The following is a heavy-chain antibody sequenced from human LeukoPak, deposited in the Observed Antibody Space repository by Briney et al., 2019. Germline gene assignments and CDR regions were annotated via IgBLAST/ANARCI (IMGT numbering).Heavy chain of an antibody. D-gene: IGHD3-22*01. CDR1: GFTFSSYA. V-gene: IGHV3-23*01. CDR2: TSGSGGST. Sequence: GGSLRLSCAASGFTFSSYAMSWVRQAPGKGLEWVSATSGSGGSTYYADSVKGRFTISRDNSKNMLYLQMNSVRAEDTAVYYCAKGYYYDSSGLEYFQHWGQGTLVTVSS. J-gene: IGHJ1*01. CDR3: AKGYYYDSSGLEYFQH.